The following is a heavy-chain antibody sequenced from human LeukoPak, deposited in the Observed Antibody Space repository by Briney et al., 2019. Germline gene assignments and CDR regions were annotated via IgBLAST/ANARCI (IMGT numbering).Heavy chain of an antibody. CDR2: INPNRGGT. CDR3: ARSPDYYDSSGYYYALNWFDP. Sequence: GASVKVSCKASGYTLTGYYMHWVRQAPGQGLEWMGWINPNRGGTNYAQTFQGRVTMTRDTSISTAYMELSRLRSDDTAVYYCARSPDYYDSSGYYYALNWFDPWGQGTLVTVSS. CDR1: GYTLTGYY. D-gene: IGHD3-22*01. J-gene: IGHJ5*02. V-gene: IGHV1-2*02.